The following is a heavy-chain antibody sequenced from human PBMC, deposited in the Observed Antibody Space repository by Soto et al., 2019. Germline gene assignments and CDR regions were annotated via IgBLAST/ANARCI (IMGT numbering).Heavy chain of an antibody. CDR2: ISYDGSNK. J-gene: IGHJ6*02. CDR1: GFTFSSYG. V-gene: IGHV3-30*18. D-gene: IGHD5-18*01. Sequence: GGSLILSCAASGFTFSSYGMHWVRQAPGKGLEWVAVISYDGSNKYYADSVKGRFTISRDNSKNTLYLQMNSLRAEDTAVYYCAKGLGYSYGKYYYYYGMDVWGQGTTVTVSS. CDR3: AKGLGYSYGKYYYYYGMDV.